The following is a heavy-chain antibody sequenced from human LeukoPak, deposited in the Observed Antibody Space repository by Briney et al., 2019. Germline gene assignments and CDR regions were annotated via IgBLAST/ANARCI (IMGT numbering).Heavy chain of an antibody. D-gene: IGHD2-8*01. V-gene: IGHV1-2*02. J-gene: IGHJ6*03. CDR2: INPNSGAT. Sequence: ASVKVSCKASGYTFTGFYIHWVRQAPGQGLEWMGWINPNSGATIYARKFQARVIMTRDTSSSTAFMDLNSLGSDDMAVYYCARANQQSYYNYFYMDVWGKGTTVTVSS. CDR1: GYTFTGFY. CDR3: ARANQQSYYNYFYMDV.